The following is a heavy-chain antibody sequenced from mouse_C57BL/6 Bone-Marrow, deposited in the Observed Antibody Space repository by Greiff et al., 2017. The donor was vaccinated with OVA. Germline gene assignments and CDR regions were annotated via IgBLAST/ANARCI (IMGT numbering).Heavy chain of an antibody. Sequence: EVQVVESGGGLVQPQGSLKLSCAASGFTFNTYAMHWVRQAPGKGLEWVARIRSKSSNYATYSADSMKDRITISRDDSQSMLYLQMNNLKTEDTAMYYGVREERRQLRLEFAYWGQGTLVTVSA. D-gene: IGHD3-2*02. J-gene: IGHJ3*01. V-gene: IGHV10-3*01. CDR2: IRSKSSNYAT. CDR3: VREERRQLRLEFAY. CDR1: GFTFNTYA.